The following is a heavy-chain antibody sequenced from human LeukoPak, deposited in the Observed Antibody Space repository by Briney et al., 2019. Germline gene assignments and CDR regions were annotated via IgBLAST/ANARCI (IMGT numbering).Heavy chain of an antibody. V-gene: IGHV5-51*01. D-gene: IGHD3-22*01. J-gene: IGHJ3*01. CDR3: ARPNITSYYDSRGYDAFDV. CDR2: IYPDDSDT. Sequence: GESLKISCKGSGYTFTSNCIDWVRQMPGKGLEWMGIIYPDDSDTRYSPSFQGQVTISADKSVRTAYLQWSSLKASDTAMYYCARPNITSYYDSRGYDAFDVWGQGTMVTVSS. CDR1: GYTFTSNC.